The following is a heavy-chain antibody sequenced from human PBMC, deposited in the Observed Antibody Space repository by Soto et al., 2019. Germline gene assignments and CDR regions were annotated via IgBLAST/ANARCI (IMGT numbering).Heavy chain of an antibody. CDR1: GYSFTSYW. CDR3: ARHHTRDILTGYPYYYYYMDV. D-gene: IGHD3-9*01. CDR2: IYPGDSDT. Sequence: PGESLKISCKGSGYSFTSYWIGWVRQMPGKGLEWMGIIYPGDSDTRYSPSFQGQVTISADKSISTAYLQWSSLKASDTAMYYCARHHTRDILTGYPYYYYYMDVWGKGTTVTVSS. V-gene: IGHV5-51*01. J-gene: IGHJ6*03.